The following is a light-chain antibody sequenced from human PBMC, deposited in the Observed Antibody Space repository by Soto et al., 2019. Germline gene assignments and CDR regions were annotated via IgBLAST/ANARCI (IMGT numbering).Light chain of an antibody. J-gene: IGLJ3*02. CDR2: SNN. CDR3: AAWDDSLSGWV. V-gene: IGLV1-44*01. Sequence: QSVLTQPPSASGTPGQRVTISCSGSSSNIGRNTVNWYQHLPGTAPKLLIYSNNQRPSGVPDRFSGSKSGTSASLAISGLPSEDEADYYCAAWDDSLSGWVFGGGTKLTVL. CDR1: SSNIGRNT.